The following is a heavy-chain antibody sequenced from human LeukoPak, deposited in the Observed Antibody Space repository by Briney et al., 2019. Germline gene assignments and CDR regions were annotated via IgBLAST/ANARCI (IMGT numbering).Heavy chain of an antibody. D-gene: IGHD2-2*01. CDR3: AGYCSSTSCHRRAYYYYYMDV. J-gene: IGHJ6*03. V-gene: IGHV3-21*01. Sequence: SGGSLRLSCAASGFTFSSYSMNWVRQAPGKGLEWVSSISSSISYIYYADSVKGRFTISRDNAKNSLYLQMNSLRAEDTAVYYCAGYCSSTSCHRRAYYYYYMDVWGKGTTVTVSS. CDR1: GFTFSSYS. CDR2: ISSSISYI.